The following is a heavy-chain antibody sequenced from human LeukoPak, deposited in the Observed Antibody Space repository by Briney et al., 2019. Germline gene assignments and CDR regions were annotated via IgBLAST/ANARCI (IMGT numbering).Heavy chain of an antibody. J-gene: IGHJ4*02. Sequence: GGSLRLSCEGSGFTFSNHAMSWVRQAPGNGLEWVSAISGSGGSSYYADSVKGRFTISRDNSKNTLYLQMNSLRAEDTAVYYCAKDRPYYYDSSGYYDGVYYWGQGTLVTVSS. CDR3: AKDRPYYYDSSGYYDGVYY. D-gene: IGHD3-22*01. V-gene: IGHV3-23*01. CDR1: GFTFSNHA. CDR2: ISGSGGSS.